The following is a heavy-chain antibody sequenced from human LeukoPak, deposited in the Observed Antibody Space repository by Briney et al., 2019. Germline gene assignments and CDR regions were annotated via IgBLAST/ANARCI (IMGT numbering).Heavy chain of an antibody. Sequence: GGSLRLSCAASGFTFSSYEMNWVRQAPGKGLEWTSYISSSGNTIYYADSVKGRFTISRDNAKNSLYLQMNSLRAEDTAVYYCARMRPELDYWGQGTLVAVSS. J-gene: IGHJ4*02. CDR1: GFTFSSYE. V-gene: IGHV3-48*03. CDR3: ARMRPELDY. D-gene: IGHD6-6*01. CDR2: ISSSGNTI.